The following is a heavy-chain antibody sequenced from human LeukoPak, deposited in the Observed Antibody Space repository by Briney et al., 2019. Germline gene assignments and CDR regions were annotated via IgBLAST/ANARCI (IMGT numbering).Heavy chain of an antibody. J-gene: IGHJ4*02. Sequence: GGSLRLSCAASGITFNTYPVHWVRQAPGKGLEWVAVISYDGSNKYYADSVKGRFTISRDNSRNTVYLQMNTLRTEDTAVYYCAVPAAGTICCVDYWGQGTLVTVSS. D-gene: IGHD6-13*01. V-gene: IGHV3-30-3*01. CDR2: ISYDGSNK. CDR3: AVPAAGTICCVDY. CDR1: GITFNTYP.